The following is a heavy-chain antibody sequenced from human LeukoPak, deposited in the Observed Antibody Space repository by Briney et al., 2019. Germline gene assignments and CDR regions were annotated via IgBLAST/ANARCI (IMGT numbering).Heavy chain of an antibody. CDR3: ARADYYDSSGYFVPYYYYYMDV. J-gene: IGHJ6*03. Sequence: ASVKVSCKASGYTFTSYGISWVRQAPGQGLEWVGWISAYNGNTNYAQKLQGRVTMTTDTSTSTAYMELRSLRSDDTAVYYCARADYYDSSGYFVPYYYYYMDVWGKGTTVTVSS. V-gene: IGHV1-18*01. CDR2: ISAYNGNT. CDR1: GYTFTSYG. D-gene: IGHD3-22*01.